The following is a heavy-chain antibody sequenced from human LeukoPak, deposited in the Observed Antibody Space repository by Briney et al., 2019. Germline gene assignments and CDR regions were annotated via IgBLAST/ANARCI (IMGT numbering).Heavy chain of an antibody. D-gene: IGHD2-15*01. V-gene: IGHV3-30*03. CDR2: VSIDGRHK. J-gene: IGHJ4*02. Sequence: PGGSLRLSCAASGFTFSSYAMSWVRQAPGKGLEWVAVVSIDGRHKFYGDSVKGRFTISRDNSKNTLYLQMNSLRAEDTAVYYCTRSPHCSGGSCYAVLFDYWGQGTLVTVSS. CDR1: GFTFSSYA. CDR3: TRSPHCSGGSCYAVLFDY.